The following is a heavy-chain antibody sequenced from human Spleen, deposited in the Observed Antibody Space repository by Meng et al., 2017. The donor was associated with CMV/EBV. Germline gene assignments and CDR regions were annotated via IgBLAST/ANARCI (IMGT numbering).Heavy chain of an antibody. Sequence: ASVKVSCKASGYTFTAHYFHWVRQAPGQGLEWMGWIHPHRGDTNYAQQFQGRVTLTRDTSISTAYMELSRLRSDDTAVYYCARGAPLTNRHYYYGMDVWGQGTTVTVSS. D-gene: IGHD1-14*01. V-gene: IGHV1-2*02. CDR1: GYTFTAHY. CDR2: IHPHRGDT. CDR3: ARGAPLTNRHYYYGMDV. J-gene: IGHJ6*02.